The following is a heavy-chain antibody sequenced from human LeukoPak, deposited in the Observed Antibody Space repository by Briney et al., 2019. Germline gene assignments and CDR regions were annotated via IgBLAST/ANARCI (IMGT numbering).Heavy chain of an antibody. V-gene: IGHV3-48*03. D-gene: IGHD1-26*01. J-gene: IGHJ3*02. CDR2: ISSSGSTI. CDR1: GFTLRCFE. CDR3: ARDRWEPREGYGFDI. Sequence: GGALRLSFAASGFTLRCFEMNLVRPAPGKGVGGGSYISSSGSTIYYADSVKGRFTISRDNAKNSLYLQMNSLGAEDTAVYYCARDRWEPREGYGFDIWGQGTMVTVSS.